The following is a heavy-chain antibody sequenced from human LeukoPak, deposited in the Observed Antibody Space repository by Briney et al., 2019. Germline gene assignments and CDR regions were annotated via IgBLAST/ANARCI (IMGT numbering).Heavy chain of an antibody. V-gene: IGHV1-2*02. CDR1: GYTFTGYY. CDR2: VNPNSGGT. CDR3: AREYSDSSGYTLPFDI. D-gene: IGHD3-22*01. J-gene: IGHJ3*02. Sequence: ASVKVSCKASGYTFTGYYMHWVRQAPGQGLEWMGWVNPNSGGTNFAQNFQGRVTMTRDTSISTGYMELSRLRSDDTAVYYCAREYSDSSGYTLPFDIWGQGTMVTVSS.